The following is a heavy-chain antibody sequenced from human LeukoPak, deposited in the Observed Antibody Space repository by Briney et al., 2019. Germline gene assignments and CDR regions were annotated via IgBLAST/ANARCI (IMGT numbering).Heavy chain of an antibody. V-gene: IGHV3-15*01. CDR1: GFTFRNVW. CDR2: VKSKTDGGTT. D-gene: IGHD2-2*01. Sequence: PGGSLRLSCAASGFTFRNVWMSWVRQAPGKGLEWVGRVKSKTDGGTTDYTAPVKGRFTISRDDSKNTLFLQMNSLKTEDTAVYYCTTAPYCNGPSCYGSYYYYFMDVWGKGTTVTVSS. CDR3: TTAPYCNGPSCYGSYYYYFMDV. J-gene: IGHJ6*03.